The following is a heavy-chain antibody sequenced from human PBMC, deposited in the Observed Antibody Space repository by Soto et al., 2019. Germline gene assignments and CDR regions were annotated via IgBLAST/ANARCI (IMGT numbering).Heavy chain of an antibody. CDR3: ARRSYDFWSGYYTGTDY. J-gene: IGHJ4*02. CDR1: GYTFTSYD. CDR2: MNPNSGNT. Sequence: ASVKVSCKASGYTFTSYDINWVRQATGQGLEWMGWMNPNSGNTGYAQKFQGRVTMTRNTSISTAYMELSSLRSEDTAVYYCARRSYDFWSGYYTGTDYWGQGTLVTVSS. D-gene: IGHD3-3*01. V-gene: IGHV1-8*01.